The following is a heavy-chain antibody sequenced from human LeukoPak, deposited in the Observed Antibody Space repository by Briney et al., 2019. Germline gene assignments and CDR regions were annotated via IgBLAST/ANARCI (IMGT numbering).Heavy chain of an antibody. V-gene: IGHV3-30*04. CDR1: GFTFSSYA. J-gene: IGHJ4*02. Sequence: PGRSLRLSCAASGFTFSSYAMHWVRQAPGKGLEWVAVISYDGSNKYYADSVKGRFTISRDNSKNTLYLQMNSLRAEDTAVYYCARETESTVTPVFDYWGQGTLVTVSS. CDR2: ISYDGSNK. D-gene: IGHD4-11*01. CDR3: ARETESTVTPVFDY.